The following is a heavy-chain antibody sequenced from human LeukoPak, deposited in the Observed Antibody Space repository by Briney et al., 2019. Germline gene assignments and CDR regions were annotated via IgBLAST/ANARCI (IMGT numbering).Heavy chain of an antibody. V-gene: IGHV3-48*01. CDR1: GFTFSSYS. Sequence: GGSLRLSCAASGFTFSSYSMNWVRQAPGKGLEWVSYISSSSSSIFYADSVKGRFTISRDNAKNSLYLQMNSLRAEDTAVYYCARGSSSDRSAFDYWGQGTLVTVSS. CDR3: ARGSSSDRSAFDY. D-gene: IGHD6-19*01. CDR2: ISSSSSSI. J-gene: IGHJ4*02.